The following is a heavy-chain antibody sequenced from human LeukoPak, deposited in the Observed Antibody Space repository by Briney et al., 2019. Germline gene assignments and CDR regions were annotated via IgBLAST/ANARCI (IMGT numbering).Heavy chain of an antibody. CDR3: VKRARNGYNSPLDY. J-gene: IGHJ4*02. CDR1: GFTVSSNY. D-gene: IGHD5-24*01. V-gene: IGHV3-53*01. Sequence: GGSLRLSCAASGFTVSSNYMSWVRQAPGKGLEWVSVIYSGGSTYYADSVKGRFTISRDDSKNMVYLQMSSLRVEDTAIYYCVKRARNGYNSPLDYWGQGALVTVSS. CDR2: IYSGGST.